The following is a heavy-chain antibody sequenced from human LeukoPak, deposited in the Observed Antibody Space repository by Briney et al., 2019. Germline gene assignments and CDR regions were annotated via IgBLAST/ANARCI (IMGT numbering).Heavy chain of an antibody. CDR2: IYTSGST. CDR3: AREXVXWYXSGGSCGHFFDY. V-gene: IGHV4-4*07. D-gene: IGHD2-15*01. J-gene: IGHJ4*02. CDR1: GGSISSYY. Sequence: SETLSLTCTVSGGSISSYYWSWIRQPAGKGLEWIGRIYTSGSTNYNPSLKSRVTMSVDTSKNQFSLKLSSVTAADTGVYYCAREXVXWYXSGGSCGHFFDYWGQGTLVTVSS.